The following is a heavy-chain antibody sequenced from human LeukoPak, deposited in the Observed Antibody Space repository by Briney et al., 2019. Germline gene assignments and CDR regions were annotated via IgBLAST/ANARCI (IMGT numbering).Heavy chain of an antibody. J-gene: IGHJ5*02. CDR1: RYTFTSYY. CDR3: AKGISWMSPLSLEPFHPP. Sequence: ASVKVSCKASRYTFTSYYMHWVRQAPGQGLEWMGIINPSGGSTSYAQKFQGRATMTRDTSTSTVYMELSSLRSEDTAVYYCAKGISWMSPLSLEPFHPPWGQGTLVTVSS. V-gene: IGHV1-46*01. CDR2: INPSGGST. D-gene: IGHD5-12*01.